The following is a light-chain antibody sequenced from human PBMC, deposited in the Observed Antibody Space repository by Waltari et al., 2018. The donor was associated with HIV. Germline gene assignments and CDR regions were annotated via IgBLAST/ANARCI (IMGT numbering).Light chain of an antibody. CDR3: CSYAGIYTGV. CDR1: SSYGGGYYF. Sequence: QSALTQPRSVSGSPGQSVTIPCTGTSSYGGGYYFVSWYQQLPGKAPRLMIYDVSKRSPGVPDRFSGSKSGNTASLTISGLQADDEADYYCCSYAGIYTGVFGGGTKLTVL. V-gene: IGLV2-11*01. CDR2: DVS. J-gene: IGLJ3*02.